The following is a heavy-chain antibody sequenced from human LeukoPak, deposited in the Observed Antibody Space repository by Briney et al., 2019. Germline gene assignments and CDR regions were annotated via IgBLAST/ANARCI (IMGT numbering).Heavy chain of an antibody. CDR3: ARGLGYCSGGSCGGGYFDY. CDR1: GYTFTGYY. Sequence: ASVKVSCKASGYTFTGYYMHWVRQAPGQGLEWMGWINPNSGGTNYAQKFQGRVTMTRDTSISTAYMELRSLRSDDTAVYYCARGLGYCSGGSCGGGYFDYWGQGTLVTVSS. CDR2: INPNSGGT. J-gene: IGHJ4*02. D-gene: IGHD2-15*01. V-gene: IGHV1-2*02.